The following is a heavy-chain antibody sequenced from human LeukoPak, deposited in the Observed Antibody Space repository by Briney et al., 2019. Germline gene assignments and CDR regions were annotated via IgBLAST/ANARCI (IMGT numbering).Heavy chain of an antibody. CDR1: GYTFTSYY. V-gene: IGHV1-46*01. J-gene: IGHJ4*02. CDR3: ARGYYDILTGHYSFDY. Sequence: ASVKVSCKASGYTFTSYYMHWVRQAPGQGLEWMGIINPSGGSTSYAQKFQGRVTMTRDTSTSTVYMELSSLRSEDTAVYYCARGYYDILTGHYSFDYWGQGTQVTVSS. D-gene: IGHD3-9*01. CDR2: INPSGGST.